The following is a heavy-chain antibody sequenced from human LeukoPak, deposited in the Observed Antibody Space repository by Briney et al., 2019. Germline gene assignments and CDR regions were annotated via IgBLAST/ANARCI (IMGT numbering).Heavy chain of an antibody. CDR3: ARVAGATLD. Sequence: PERSLRLSCAASGFTFSNHAMHWLRQAPGKGLDSVAIISYDANNEYYADSVKGRFTISRDNAKNSLYLQMNSLRAEDTAVYYCARVAGATLDWGQGTLVTVSS. D-gene: IGHD1-26*01. CDR2: ISYDANNE. J-gene: IGHJ4*02. V-gene: IGHV3-30-3*01. CDR1: GFTFSNHA.